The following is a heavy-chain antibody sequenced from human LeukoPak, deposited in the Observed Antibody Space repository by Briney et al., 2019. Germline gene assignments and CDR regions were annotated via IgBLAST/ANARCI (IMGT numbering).Heavy chain of an antibody. Sequence: GGSLRLSCAGPGFTFSSYAMSWVRQAPGQGLEWVSVISDSGDYTSYADSVRGRFTISRDNSRNTLYLQMISLRPEDTAVYYCAKDTSIGKYCTNGVCSPFDYWGQGTLVTVSS. J-gene: IGHJ4*02. V-gene: IGHV3-23*01. CDR1: GFTFSSYA. D-gene: IGHD2-8*01. CDR2: ISDSGDYT. CDR3: AKDTSIGKYCTNGVCSPFDY.